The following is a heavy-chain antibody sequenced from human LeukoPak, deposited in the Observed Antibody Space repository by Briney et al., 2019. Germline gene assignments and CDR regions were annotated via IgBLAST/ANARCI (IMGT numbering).Heavy chain of an antibody. CDR3: ANLVRSSSRDY. V-gene: IGHV3-23*01. CDR1: GFTFSNFA. CDR2: ISPTSGTT. Sequence: GGSLRLSCGASGFTFSNFAMSWVRQAPGKGLDWVSAISPTSGTTFYADSVKGRFTVSRDNSKNTVYLQMNSLRAEDTAVYYCANLVRSSSRDYWGQGTLVTVSS. D-gene: IGHD6-6*01. J-gene: IGHJ4*02.